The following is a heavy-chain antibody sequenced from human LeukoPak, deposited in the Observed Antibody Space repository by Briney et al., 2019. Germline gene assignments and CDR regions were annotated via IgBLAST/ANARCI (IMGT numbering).Heavy chain of an antibody. CDR1: GGSISSNNW. V-gene: IGHV4-4*02. D-gene: IGHD6-19*01. J-gene: IGHJ4*02. Sequence: SGTLSLTCAVSGGSISSNNWWSWVRQPPGKGLEWIGSIYYSGSTYYNPSLKSRVTISVDTSKNQFSLKLSSVSAADTAVYYCARVGTDSSGWYYLDYWGQGTLVTVSS. CDR2: IYYSGST. CDR3: ARVGTDSSGWYYLDY.